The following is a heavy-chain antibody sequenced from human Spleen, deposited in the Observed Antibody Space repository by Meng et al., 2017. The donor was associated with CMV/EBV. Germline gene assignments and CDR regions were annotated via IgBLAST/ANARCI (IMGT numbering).Heavy chain of an antibody. CDR3: ARHMEDRFGLYYFDY. D-gene: IGHD3-3*01. CDR1: GFTFSSYS. CDR2: ISYDGSNK. J-gene: IGHJ4*02. Sequence: GESLKISCAASGFTFSSYSMNWVRQAPGKGLEWVAVISYDGSNKYYADSVKGRFTISRDNSKNTLYLQMNSLRAEDTAVYYCARHMEDRFGLYYFDYWGQGTLVTVSS. V-gene: IGHV3-30*03.